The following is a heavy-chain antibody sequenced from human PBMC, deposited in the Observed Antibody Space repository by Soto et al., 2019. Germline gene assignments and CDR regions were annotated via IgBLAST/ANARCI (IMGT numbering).Heavy chain of an antibody. CDR2: ISYDGHNK. V-gene: IGHV3-30*18. Sequence: GGSLRLSCAAPGFTFGNYGMHWVRQAPGKGLEWVSLISYDGHNKYYAESVEGRFTISRDNSKNTLYLQMNSLRPEDAAVYRCAKTFPPCLASPLFSALDVWGQGTTVTVSS. CDR1: GFTFGNYG. CDR3: AKTFPPCLASPLFSALDV. J-gene: IGHJ6*02. D-gene: IGHD3-3*02.